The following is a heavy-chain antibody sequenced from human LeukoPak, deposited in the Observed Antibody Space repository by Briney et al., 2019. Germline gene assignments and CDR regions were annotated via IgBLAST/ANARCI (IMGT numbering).Heavy chain of an antibody. J-gene: IGHJ4*02. CDR1: GYSFSTYG. Sequence: ASVKVSCKASGYSFSTYGISWVRQAPGQGLEWMGWINVNKGNTNNAQKFQGRITVTTDTSTSTAYMELRSLRSDDTAVYYCARDSDSTGNYLDYFDYWGQGTLVTVSS. CDR3: ARDSDSTGNYLDYFDY. CDR2: INVNKGNT. V-gene: IGHV1-18*01. D-gene: IGHD3-22*01.